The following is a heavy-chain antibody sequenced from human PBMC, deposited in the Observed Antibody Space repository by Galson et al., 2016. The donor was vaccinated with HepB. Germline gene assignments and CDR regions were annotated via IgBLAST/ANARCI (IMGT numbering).Heavy chain of an antibody. CDR2: IYNTGSP. CDR1: GFSVSEFY. J-gene: IGHJ4*02. CDR3: AREFQYESRGFAYKRPFDH. V-gene: IGHV3-53*01. Sequence: SLRLSCAASGFSVSEFYLIWVRQAPGGGLEWISTIYNTGSPHYADTVRGRFTFSRDHSKNPLYLQMNSLRADDTAVYYCAREFQYESRGFAYKRPFDHWGQGTLVTVSS. D-gene: IGHD3-22*01.